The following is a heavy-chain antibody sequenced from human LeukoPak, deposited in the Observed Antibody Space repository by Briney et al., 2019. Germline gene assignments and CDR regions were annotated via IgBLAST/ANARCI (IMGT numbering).Heavy chain of an antibody. CDR3: TRSGYRHPYHFDS. Sequence: SGGSLRLSCAASGFSVRTTYMSWVRQAPGKGLEWVSVIFTGGGTDHADSVKGRFTTSRDNSKNTLSLQMNSLRVEDTAIYYCTRSGYRHPYHFDSWGQGTLVTVSS. CDR1: GFSVRTTY. J-gene: IGHJ4*02. D-gene: IGHD3-22*01. V-gene: IGHV3-53*01. CDR2: IFTGGGT.